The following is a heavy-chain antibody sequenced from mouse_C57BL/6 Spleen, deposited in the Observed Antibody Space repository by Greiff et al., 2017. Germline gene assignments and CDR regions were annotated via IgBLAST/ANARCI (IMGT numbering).Heavy chain of an antibody. V-gene: IGHV7-3*01. D-gene: IGHD1-1*01. CDR1: GFTFTDYY. CDR3: ASIGSSCYWCFDV. CDR2: IRNKANGYTT. J-gene: IGHJ1*03. Sequence: DVKLVESGGGLVQPGGSLSLSCAASGFTFTDYYMSWVRQPPGKALEWLGFIRNKANGYTTEYSASVKGRFTISRDNSQSILYLQMNALRAEDSATYYCASIGSSCYWCFDVWGTGTTVTVSS.